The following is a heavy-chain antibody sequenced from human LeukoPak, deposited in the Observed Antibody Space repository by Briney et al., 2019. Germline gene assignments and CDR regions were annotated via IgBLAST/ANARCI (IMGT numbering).Heavy chain of an antibody. J-gene: IGHJ4*02. CDR2: ISYDGSND. CDR1: GFTFSSYA. V-gene: IGHV3-30*04. Sequence: PGRSLRLSCAASGFTFSSYAMHWVRQAPGKGLEWVAVISYDGSNDYYGDSVKGRFTISRDNSKNMLFLQMNSLTAEDTAVYYCAKGVPPLYWGQGTLVTVSS. D-gene: IGHD3-10*01. CDR3: AKGVPPLY.